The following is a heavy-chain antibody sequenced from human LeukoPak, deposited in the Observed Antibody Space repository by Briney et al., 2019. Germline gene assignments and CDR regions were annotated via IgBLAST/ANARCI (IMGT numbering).Heavy chain of an antibody. J-gene: IGHJ4*02. CDR1: GYTFTGYY. CDR2: MNPNSGNT. D-gene: IGHD3-10*01. V-gene: IGHV1-8*02. Sequence: ASVKVSCKASGYTFTGYYMHWVRQAPGQGLEWMGWMNPNSGNTGYAQKFQGRVTMTRNTSISTAYMELSSLRSEDTAVYYCARAGGSGSYYIHWGQGTLVTVSS. CDR3: ARAGGSGSYYIH.